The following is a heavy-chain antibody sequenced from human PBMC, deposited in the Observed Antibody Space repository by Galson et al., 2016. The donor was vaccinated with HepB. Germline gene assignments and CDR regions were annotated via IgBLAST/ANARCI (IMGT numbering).Heavy chain of an antibody. CDR2: MSYDGSNE. CDR3: AKDRNYFGSGRYWGPYYYGMDV. CDR1: GFTFSRYA. D-gene: IGHD3-10*01. Sequence: SLRLSCAASGFTFSRYAMHWVRQAPGKGLEWVAVMSYDGSNEDYIDSVKGRFSISRENSENTLYLQMSSLRVEDTAMYYCAKDRNYFGSGRYWGPYYYGMDVWGQGTTVTVSS. J-gene: IGHJ6*02. V-gene: IGHV3-30*18.